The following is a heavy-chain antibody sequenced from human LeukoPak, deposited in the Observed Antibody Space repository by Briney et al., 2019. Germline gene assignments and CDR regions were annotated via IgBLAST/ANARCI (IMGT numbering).Heavy chain of an antibody. Sequence: PGGSLRLSCAASGFTVSSNDMSWVRQAPGKGLECISVIYSGGSTDYADSVKGRLTISRDNSKNTLYPQMNSLRAEDTAVYYCARGQLYYDSSGFDYWGQGTLVTVSS. CDR3: ARGQLYYDSSGFDY. CDR2: IYSGGST. J-gene: IGHJ4*02. D-gene: IGHD3-22*01. V-gene: IGHV3-53*01. CDR1: GFTVSSND.